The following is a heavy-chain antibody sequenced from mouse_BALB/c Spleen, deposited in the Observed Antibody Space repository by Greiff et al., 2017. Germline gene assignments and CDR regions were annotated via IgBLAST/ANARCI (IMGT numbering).Heavy chain of an antibody. Sequence: EVQLVESGPGLVKPSQSLSLTCTVTGYSITSDYAWNWIRQFPGNKLEWMGYISYSGSTSYNPSLKSRISITRDTSKNQFFLQLNSVTTEDTATYYCARAYYRGYFDYWGQGTTLTVSS. J-gene: IGHJ2*01. D-gene: IGHD2-14*01. CDR2: ISYSGST. V-gene: IGHV3-2*02. CDR3: ARAYYRGYFDY. CDR1: GYSITSDYA.